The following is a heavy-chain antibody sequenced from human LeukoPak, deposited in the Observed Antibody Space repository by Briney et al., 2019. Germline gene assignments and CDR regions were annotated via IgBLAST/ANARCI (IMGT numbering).Heavy chain of an antibody. J-gene: IGHJ6*02. CDR2: ISYDGSNK. D-gene: IGHD3-3*01. CDR1: GFTFSSYA. Sequence: GGSLRLSCAASGFTFSSYAMHWVRQAPGKGLEWVAVISYDGSNKYYADSVKGRFTISRDNSKSTLYLQMNSLRAEDTAVYYCARDKYEDRAYYGMDVWGQGTTVTVSS. CDR3: ARDKYEDRAYYGMDV. V-gene: IGHV3-30-3*01.